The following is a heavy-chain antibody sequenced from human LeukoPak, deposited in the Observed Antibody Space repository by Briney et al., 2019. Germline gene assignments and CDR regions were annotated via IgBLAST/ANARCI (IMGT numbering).Heavy chain of an antibody. J-gene: IGHJ4*02. D-gene: IGHD2-21*02. Sequence: GGSLRLSCAASGFTFSSYSMNWVRQAPGKGLEWVSAIGTAGDTYYPDSVKGRFTISRENAKNSLYLQMNSLKAGDTAVYYCARGAYCGGDCYPPYHFDYWGQGTLVTVSS. V-gene: IGHV3-13*01. CDR2: IGTAGDT. CDR3: ARGAYCGGDCYPPYHFDY. CDR1: GFTFSSYS.